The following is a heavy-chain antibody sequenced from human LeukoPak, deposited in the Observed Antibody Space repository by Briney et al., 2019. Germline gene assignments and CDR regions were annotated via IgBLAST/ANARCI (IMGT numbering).Heavy chain of an antibody. J-gene: IGHJ4*02. CDR1: GFTFSSYA. CDR3: VKGYSSSEY. D-gene: IGHD3-22*01. Sequence: GRSLRLSCAASGFTFSSYAMHWVRQAPGKGLEWVAVISYDGSNKYYADPVKGRFTISRDNSKNTLFLQMNSLRAEDMAVYYCVKGYSSSEYWGQGTLVTVSS. CDR2: ISYDGSNK. V-gene: IGHV3-30-3*01.